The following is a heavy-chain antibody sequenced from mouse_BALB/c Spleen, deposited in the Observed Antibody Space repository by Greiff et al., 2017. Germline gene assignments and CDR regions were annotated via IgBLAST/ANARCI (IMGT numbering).Heavy chain of an antibody. D-gene: IGHD1-2*01. Sequence: VQLVESGPELVRPGVSVKISCKGSGYTFTDYAMHWVKQSHAKSLEWIGVISTYSGNTNYNQKFKGKATMTVDKSSSTAYMELARLTSEDSAIYYCARTLTLTTATYWYFDVWGAGTTVTVSS. J-gene: IGHJ1*01. CDR3: ARTLTLTTATYWYFDV. CDR1: GYTFTDYA. CDR2: ISTYSGNT. V-gene: IGHV1-67*01.